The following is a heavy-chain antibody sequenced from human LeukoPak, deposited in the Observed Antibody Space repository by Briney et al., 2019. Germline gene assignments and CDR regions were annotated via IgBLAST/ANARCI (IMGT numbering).Heavy chain of an antibody. Sequence: GGSLRLSCAASGFTFDDYGMSWVRQAPGKGLEWVSSISSSSSYIYYADSVKGRFTISRDNAKNSLYLQMNSLRAEDTAVYYCASHSLWFGEFDAFDIWGQGTMVTVSS. CDR1: GFTFDDYG. CDR2: ISSSSSYI. CDR3: ASHSLWFGEFDAFDI. J-gene: IGHJ3*02. V-gene: IGHV3-21*01. D-gene: IGHD3-10*01.